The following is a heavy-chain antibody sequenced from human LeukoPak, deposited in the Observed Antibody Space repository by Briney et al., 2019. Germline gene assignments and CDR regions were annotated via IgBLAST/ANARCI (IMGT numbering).Heavy chain of an antibody. CDR2: ISYDGRNE. V-gene: IGHV3-30*04. Sequence: PGRSLRLSCAASGFXFNNYAMHWVRQAPGKGLEWVASISYDGRNEYYADSVKGRFTISTDNSKHTLYLQMHSLRAEDTAMYYCARDRSSYEYYFDSWGQGTLVTVSS. D-gene: IGHD5-12*01. CDR1: GFXFNNYA. J-gene: IGHJ4*02. CDR3: ARDRSSYEYYFDS.